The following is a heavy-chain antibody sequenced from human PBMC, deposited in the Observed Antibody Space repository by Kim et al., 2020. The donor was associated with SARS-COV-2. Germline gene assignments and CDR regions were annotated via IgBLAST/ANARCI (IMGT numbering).Heavy chain of an antibody. J-gene: IGHJ6*02. Sequence: YSAKAGKSRFPITRANSKNQLYLTLNRMTAEDTAVYYCAQDHAASLYGMDVWGQGTTVTVSS. CDR3: AQDHAASLYGMDV. V-gene: IGHV3-23*01.